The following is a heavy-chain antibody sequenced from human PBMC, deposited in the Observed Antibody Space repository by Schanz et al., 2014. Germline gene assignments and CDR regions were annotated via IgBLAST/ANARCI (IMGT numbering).Heavy chain of an antibody. CDR1: GYDFHIYA. D-gene: IGHD1-26*01. V-gene: IGHV1-18*01. CDR2: ISGYTGDT. Sequence: QLQLVQSGAEVKKPGASVTVSCKASGYDFHIYAYSWVRQAPGQGPEWIGWISGYTGDTKYAQKFQHRVNMTTDRTTSTVYMELRSLRFDDTAVYFCARDNGRIPAANSFDYWGQGTLXTVSS. J-gene: IGHJ4*02. CDR3: ARDNGRIPAANSFDY.